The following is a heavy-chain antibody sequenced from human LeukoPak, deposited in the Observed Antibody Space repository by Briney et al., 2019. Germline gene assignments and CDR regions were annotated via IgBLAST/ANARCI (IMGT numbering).Heavy chain of an antibody. CDR1: GLGFSSFS. V-gene: IGHV3-21*01. Sequence: GGSLRLSCAASGLGFSSFSFNWIRQAPGKGLEWVSSITPTTSYIYYADSVRGRFTISRENAKNSLYLQMNSLRAEDTAVYYCSRLRRTSDSSGYYYYYDYWGQGTLVTVSS. CDR2: ITPTTSYI. CDR3: SRLRRTSDSSGYYYYYDY. J-gene: IGHJ4*02. D-gene: IGHD3-22*01.